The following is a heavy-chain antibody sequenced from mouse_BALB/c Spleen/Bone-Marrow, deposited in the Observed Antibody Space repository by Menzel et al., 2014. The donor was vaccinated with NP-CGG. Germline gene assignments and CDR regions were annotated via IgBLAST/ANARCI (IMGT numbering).Heavy chain of an antibody. CDR3: ARQTYYDYDGYFDY. CDR1: GFTFSSYG. D-gene: IGHD2-4*01. J-gene: IGHJ2*01. CDR2: ISSGGSYI. V-gene: IGHV5-6*01. Sequence: EAKLMESGGDLVKPGGSLKLSCAAPGFTFSSYGMSWVRQTPGKRLKWVATISSGGSYIHYPDSVKGRFTISRDNAKNTLYLQMSSLKSEDTAMYYCARQTYYDYDGYFDYWGQGTTLTVSS.